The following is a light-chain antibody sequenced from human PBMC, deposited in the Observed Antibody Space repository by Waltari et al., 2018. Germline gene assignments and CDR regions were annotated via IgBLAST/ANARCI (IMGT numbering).Light chain of an antibody. CDR3: SSYTSSKGGV. CDR1: SIDVGGVTY. Sequence: HSALTQPPSVSGSPGQSLTISCPGTSIDVGGVTYVSWYQQHPGKAPKLMIYDVSNRPSGVSNRFSGSKSGNTASLTISGLQAEDEADYYCSSYTSSKGGVFGTGTKVTVL. CDR2: DVS. J-gene: IGLJ1*01. V-gene: IGLV2-14*01.